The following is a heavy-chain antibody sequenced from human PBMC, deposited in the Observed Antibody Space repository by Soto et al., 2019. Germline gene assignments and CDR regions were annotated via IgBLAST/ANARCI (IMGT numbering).Heavy chain of an antibody. CDR1: GFTFSGSA. CDR2: IRSKANSYAT. D-gene: IGHD3-3*01. Sequence: EVQLVESGGGLVQPGGSLKLSCAASGFTFSGSAMHWVRQASGKGLEWVGRIRSKANSYATAYAASVEGRFTISRDDSKNTAYLQMNSPKTEDTAVYYCTKSGYLAAFEIWGQGTMVSVSS. CDR3: TKSGYLAAFEI. J-gene: IGHJ3*02. V-gene: IGHV3-73*01.